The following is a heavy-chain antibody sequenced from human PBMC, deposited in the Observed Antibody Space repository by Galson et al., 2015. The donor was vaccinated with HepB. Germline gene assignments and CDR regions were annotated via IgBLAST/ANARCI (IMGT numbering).Heavy chain of an antibody. D-gene: IGHD5-18*01. CDR1: GFTFSYYA. V-gene: IGHV3-23*01. Sequence: SLRLSCAASGFTFSYYAMSWVRQAPGKGLEWVSFITGTGGSTNYADSVKGRFTISRDNSENTLYLQMNSLRAEDTAVYYCARDGVFTAMVISLFDYWGQGTLVTVSS. CDR3: ARDGVFTAMVISLFDY. J-gene: IGHJ4*02. CDR2: ITGTGGST.